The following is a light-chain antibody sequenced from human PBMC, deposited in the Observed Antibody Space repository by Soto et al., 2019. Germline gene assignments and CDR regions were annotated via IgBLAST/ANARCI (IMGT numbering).Light chain of an antibody. Sequence: DLQMTQSPSSVSASVGDSVTITCRASQGISSWLAWYQQKPGKAPKLLIYAAYSLQSGVPSRFSGSGSGTDFTLTISSLHPQDFATYYFQQTNSFHRNFGGGTKGEIK. V-gene: IGKV1-12*01. CDR3: QQTNSFHRN. J-gene: IGKJ4*01. CDR1: QGISSW. CDR2: AAY.